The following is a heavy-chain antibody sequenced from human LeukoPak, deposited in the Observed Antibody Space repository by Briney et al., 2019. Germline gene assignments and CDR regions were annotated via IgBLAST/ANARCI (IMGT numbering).Heavy chain of an antibody. V-gene: IGHV3-21*01. CDR1: GFTFSSYS. CDR3: AREGWFGELSSFDY. J-gene: IGHJ4*02. D-gene: IGHD3-10*01. CDR2: ISSSSSYI. Sequence: GGSLRLSCAASGFTFSSYSMNWVCQAPGKGLEWVSSISSSSSYIYYADSVKGRFTISRDNAKNSLYLQMNSLRAEDTAVYYCAREGWFGELSSFDYWGQGTLVTVSS.